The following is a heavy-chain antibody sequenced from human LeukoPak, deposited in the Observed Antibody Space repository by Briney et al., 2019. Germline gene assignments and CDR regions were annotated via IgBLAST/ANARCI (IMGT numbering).Heavy chain of an antibody. J-gene: IGHJ6*03. CDR3: ARDMEYQLPQQGSYYYYMDV. V-gene: IGHV1-69-2*01. CDR2: VDPEDGET. Sequence: ASVKVSCKVSGYTFTDYYMHWVQQAPGKGLEWMGLVDPEDGETIYAEKFQGRVTITADTSTDTAYMELSSLRSDDTAVYYCARDMEYQLPQQGSYYYYMDVWGKGTTVTVSS. D-gene: IGHD2-2*01. CDR1: GYTFTDYY.